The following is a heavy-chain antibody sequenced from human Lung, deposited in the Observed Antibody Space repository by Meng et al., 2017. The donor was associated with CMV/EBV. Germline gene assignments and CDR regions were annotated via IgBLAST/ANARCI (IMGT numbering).Heavy chain of an antibody. V-gene: IGHV4-59*11. CDR3: ARGGRFSDA. CDR2: SGRT. CDR1: GGSISRHY. J-gene: IGHJ5*02. Sequence: LRLCCSVSGGSISRHYWSWIRQPPGKGLEWIGYSGRTKYNPSLQSRVTISVDTSKNQFSLKLGSVTASDTAVYYCARGGRFSDAWVQGT. D-gene: IGHD3-10*01.